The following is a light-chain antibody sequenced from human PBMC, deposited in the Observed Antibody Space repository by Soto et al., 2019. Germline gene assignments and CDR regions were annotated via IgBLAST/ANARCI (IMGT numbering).Light chain of an antibody. Sequence: DIPMTQSPSTLSASVGDRVTITCRASQSISTWLAWYQHKRGKAPKLLIYKASNLESGVPSRFSGSGSGTEFTLTISSLEPDDFATYYCQQYNRYWTFGQGTKVEMK. CDR1: QSISTW. CDR3: QQYNRYWT. CDR2: KAS. J-gene: IGKJ1*01. V-gene: IGKV1-5*03.